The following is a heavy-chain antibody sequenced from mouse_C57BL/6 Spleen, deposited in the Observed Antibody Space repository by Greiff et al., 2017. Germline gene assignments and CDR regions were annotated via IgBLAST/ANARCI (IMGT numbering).Heavy chain of an antibody. CDR3: ARQKGSYYDYGGRYFDY. CDR2: ISSGGSYT. Sequence: EVQLQESGGDLVKPGGSLKLSCAASGFTFSSYGMSWVRQTPDKRLEWVATISSGGSYTYYPDSVKGRFTISRDNAKNTLYLQMSSLKSEDTAMYYCARQKGSYYDYGGRYFDYWGQGTTLTVSS. V-gene: IGHV5-6*01. J-gene: IGHJ2*01. CDR1: GFTFSSYG. D-gene: IGHD2-4*01.